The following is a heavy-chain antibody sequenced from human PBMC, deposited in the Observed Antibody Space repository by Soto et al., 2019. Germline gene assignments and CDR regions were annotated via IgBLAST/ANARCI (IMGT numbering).Heavy chain of an antibody. V-gene: IGHV3-30*18. CDR1: GFTFSSYG. J-gene: IGHJ6*02. CDR3: AKEPNYYDLGQGMDV. Sequence: PGGSLRLSCAASGFTFSSYGMHWVRQAPGKGLEWVAVISYDGSDKYYADSVKSRFTISRDNSKNTLYLQMNSLRAEDTAVYYCAKEPNYYDLGQGMDVWGQGTTVTVSS. CDR2: ISYDGSDK. D-gene: IGHD3-10*01.